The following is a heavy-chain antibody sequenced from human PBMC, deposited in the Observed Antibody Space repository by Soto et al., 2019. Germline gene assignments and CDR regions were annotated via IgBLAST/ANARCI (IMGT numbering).Heavy chain of an antibody. V-gene: IGHV4-59*01. J-gene: IGHJ6*02. Sequence: QVQLQESGPGLVKPSETLSLTCTVSGGSISSYYWSWIRQPPGKGLEWIGYIYYTGSTNYNPSLKGRVTKSLDTSKTHLYLKLSSLTAADTAVYYCARAGSNYYYYGMDVWGQGTTVTVSS. CDR2: IYYTGST. CDR3: ARAGSNYYYYGMDV. D-gene: IGHD3-10*01. CDR1: GGSISSYY.